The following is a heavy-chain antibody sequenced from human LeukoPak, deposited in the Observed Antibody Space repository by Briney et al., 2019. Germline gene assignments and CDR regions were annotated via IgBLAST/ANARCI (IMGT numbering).Heavy chain of an antibody. CDR1: GFAFSYYD. V-gene: IGHV3-23*01. CDR2: ITLSGGST. CDR3: AKRGNPAEGHHYLDV. Sequence: GGSLRLSCAASGFAFSYYDMSWVRQAPGKGLEWVASITLSGGSTFYADSVKGRFTISRDNSKNTLYLQMNSLSAEDTAVYYCAKRGNPAEGHHYLDVWGTGTTVSVSS. J-gene: IGHJ6*03. D-gene: IGHD2-2*01.